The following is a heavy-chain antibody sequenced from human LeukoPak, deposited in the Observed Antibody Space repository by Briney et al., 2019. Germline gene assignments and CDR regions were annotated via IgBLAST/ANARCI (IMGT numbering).Heavy chain of an antibody. CDR1: GYTFTGYY. D-gene: IGHD3-22*01. J-gene: IGHJ4*02. CDR2: INPNSGDT. CDR3: ARVEYYDSSGYYF. V-gene: IGHV1-2*02. Sequence: ASAKVSCKASGYTFTGYYMHWVRQAPGQGLEWMGWINPNSGDTHYARNFQGRVTTTRDTSISTAYMELSRLRSDDTAVYYCARVEYYDSSGYYFWGQGTLVTVSS.